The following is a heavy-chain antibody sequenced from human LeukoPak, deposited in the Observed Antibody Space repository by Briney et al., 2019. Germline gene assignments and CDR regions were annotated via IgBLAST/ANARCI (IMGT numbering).Heavy chain of an antibody. CDR3: AKGSSGYFADL. J-gene: IGHJ5*02. CDR2: ISNDGGGT. Sequence: GGSLRLSCAAPGFTFSDYYMSWIRQAPGKGLEWVSAISNDGGGTTYADFVKGRFTISRDNSKNTLFLQMNSLRAEDTALYYCAKGSSGYFADLWGQGTLVTVSS. CDR1: GFTFSDYY. D-gene: IGHD3-22*01. V-gene: IGHV3-23*01.